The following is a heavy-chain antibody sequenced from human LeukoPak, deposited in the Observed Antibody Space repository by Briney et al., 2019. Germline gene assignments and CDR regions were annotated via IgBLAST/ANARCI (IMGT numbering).Heavy chain of an antibody. CDR2: ISSSSSTI. J-gene: IGHJ4*02. D-gene: IGHD2-2*02. Sequence: GGSLRLSCAASGFTFSSYSMNWVRQAPGKGLEWVSYISSSSSTIYYADSVKGRFTISRDNSKNTLYLQMNSLRAEDTAVFYCAKVYVPTDYWGQGTLVTVSS. CDR3: AKVYVPTDY. V-gene: IGHV3-48*01. CDR1: GFTFSSYS.